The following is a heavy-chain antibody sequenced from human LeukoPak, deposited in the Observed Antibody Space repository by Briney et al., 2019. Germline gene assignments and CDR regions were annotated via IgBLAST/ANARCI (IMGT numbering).Heavy chain of an antibody. CDR2: ISNHGSA. CDR1: GASISSSY. V-gene: IGHV4-59*12. D-gene: IGHD6-13*01. Sequence: PSETLSLTCTVSGASISSSYWSWIRQPPGKGLEWIGYISNHGSANYNPSLNSPVTISVGTSKNQFFLELSSVTAADTAVYYCARDPRSSGRLIDPWGQGTLVTVSS. CDR3: ARDPRSSGRLIDP. J-gene: IGHJ5*02.